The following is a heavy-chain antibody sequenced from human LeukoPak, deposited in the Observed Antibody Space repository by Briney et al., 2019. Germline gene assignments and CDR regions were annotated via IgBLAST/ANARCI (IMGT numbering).Heavy chain of an antibody. D-gene: IGHD5-18*01. CDR3: AREMGYSLDY. Sequence: GGSLRLSCAASGFTFSDYYMTWMRQAPGKGLEWVSYISDSAITIYYADSLKGRFTISRDNAGNSLYLQMNSLRAEDTAVYYCAREMGYSLDYWGQGTLVTVSS. CDR1: GFTFSDYY. V-gene: IGHV3-11*01. CDR2: ISDSAITI. J-gene: IGHJ4*02.